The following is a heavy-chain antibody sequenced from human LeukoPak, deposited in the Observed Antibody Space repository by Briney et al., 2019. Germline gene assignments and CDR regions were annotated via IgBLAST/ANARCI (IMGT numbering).Heavy chain of an antibody. CDR1: GGSISSYY. Sequence: PSETLSLTCTVSGGSISSYYWSWIRQPPGEGLEWIGYIYYSGSTNYNPSLKSRVTISVDTSKNQFSLKLSSVTAADTAVYYCARSPGGSYHYYYMDVWGKGTTVTVSS. V-gene: IGHV4-59*01. J-gene: IGHJ6*03. CDR3: ARSPGGSYHYYYMDV. D-gene: IGHD3-16*01. CDR2: IYYSGST.